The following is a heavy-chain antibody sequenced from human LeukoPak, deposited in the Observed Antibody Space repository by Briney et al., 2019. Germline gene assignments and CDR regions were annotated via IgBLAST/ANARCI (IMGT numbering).Heavy chain of an antibody. Sequence: SQTLSLTCAISGDSVSSNSVTWNWIRQSPSRGLEWLGRTYYRSTWYNDYAVSVRVRITVNPDTSKNQFSLHLNSVTPEDTAVYYCARRLTQYDCFDPWGQGILVTVSS. CDR2: TYYRSTWYN. V-gene: IGHV6-1*01. J-gene: IGHJ5*02. D-gene: IGHD2-2*01. CDR1: GDSVSSNSVT. CDR3: ARRLTQYDCFDP.